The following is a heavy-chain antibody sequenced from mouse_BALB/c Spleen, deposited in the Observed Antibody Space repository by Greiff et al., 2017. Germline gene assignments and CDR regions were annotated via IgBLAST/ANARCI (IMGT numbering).Heavy chain of an antibody. CDR2: IWSGGST. J-gene: IGHJ1*01. CDR1: GFSLTSYG. Sequence: VMLVESGPGLVQPSQSLSITCTVSGFSLTSYGVHWVRQSPGKGLEWLGVIWSGGSTDYNAAFISRLSISKDNSKSQVFFKMNSLQANDTAIYYCARRVYDGPWYFDVWGAGTTVTVSS. V-gene: IGHV2-2*02. CDR3: ARRVYDGPWYFDV. D-gene: IGHD2-3*01.